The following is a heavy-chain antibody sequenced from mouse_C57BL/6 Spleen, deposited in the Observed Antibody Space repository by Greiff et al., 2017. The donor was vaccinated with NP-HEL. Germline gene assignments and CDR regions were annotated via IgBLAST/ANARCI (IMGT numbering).Heavy chain of an antibody. V-gene: IGHV1-42*01. J-gene: IGHJ1*03. CDR2: INPSTGGT. CDR3: ARGGYYYGSSFDV. D-gene: IGHD1-1*01. Sequence: VQLQQSGPELVKPGASVKISCKASGYSFTGYYMNWVKQSPEKSLEWIGEINPSTGGTTYNQKFKAKATLTVDKSSSTAYMQLKSLTSEDSAFYYCARGGYYYGSSFDVWGTGTTVTVSS. CDR1: GYSFTGYY.